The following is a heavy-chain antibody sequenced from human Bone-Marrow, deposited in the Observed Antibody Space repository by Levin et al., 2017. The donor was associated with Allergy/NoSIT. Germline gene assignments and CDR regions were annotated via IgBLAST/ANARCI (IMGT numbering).Heavy chain of an antibody. D-gene: IGHD3-9*01. CDR3: STAKYYDIFTRGFDL. CDR2: IVVDSGNT. CDR1: GFSLSRSV. Sequence: SVKVSCKASGFSLSRSVVQWVRQARGQPLEWIGWIVVDSGNTNHAQEFNERVTLTTDMSANTAYMDLSGLRSEDTDGYYCSTAKYYDIFTRGFDLWGRGTPVDVSS. V-gene: IGHV1-58*01. J-gene: IGHJ2*01.